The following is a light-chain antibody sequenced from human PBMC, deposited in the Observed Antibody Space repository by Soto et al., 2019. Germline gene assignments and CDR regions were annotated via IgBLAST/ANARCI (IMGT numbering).Light chain of an antibody. V-gene: IGKV3-15*01. J-gene: IGKJ3*01. CDR2: GAS. Sequence: EIVMTQSPATLSVSPGERATLSCRASQSVHSNLAWYQQKPGQAPRLVIYGASTRATGFPATFSGSGSGTEFTLTISSLQSEDFAVYYCQQYNNWPLTFGPGTKVDIK. CDR1: QSVHSN. CDR3: QQYNNWPLT.